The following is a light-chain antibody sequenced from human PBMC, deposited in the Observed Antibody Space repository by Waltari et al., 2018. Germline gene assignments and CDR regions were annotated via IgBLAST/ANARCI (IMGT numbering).Light chain of an antibody. Sequence: QSVLTQPPSASGTPGQRVTFSCFGSTSNLGSNIVSWYRHFPGTAPKLLMHSNNQRPSGFPDRCSDPKAVTSASLAIRGLQSDDEATYYCATWDDSLNGVVFGGGTKLTVL. CDR2: SNN. CDR3: ATWDDSLNGVV. CDR1: TSNLGSNI. V-gene: IGLV1-44*01. J-gene: IGLJ3*02.